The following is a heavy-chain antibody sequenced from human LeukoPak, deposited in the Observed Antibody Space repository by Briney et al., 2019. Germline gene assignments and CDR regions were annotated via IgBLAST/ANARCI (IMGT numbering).Heavy chain of an antibody. V-gene: IGHV1-46*01. D-gene: IGHD3-16*02. CDR1: GYTFTIYY. J-gene: IGHJ3*02. CDR2: INPSGGST. Sequence: ASVKVSCKASGYTFTIYYMHWVRQAPGQGVEWMGIINPSGGSTSYAQKFQGRVTMTRDTSTSTVYMELSGLRSEDTAVYYCARAIYYVWGSYRSKHAFYILGQGTMVTVSS. CDR3: ARAIYYVWGSYRSKHAFYI.